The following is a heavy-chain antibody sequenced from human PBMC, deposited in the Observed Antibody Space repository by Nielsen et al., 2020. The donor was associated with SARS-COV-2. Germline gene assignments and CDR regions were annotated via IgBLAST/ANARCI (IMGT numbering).Heavy chain of an antibody. CDR2: INHSGST. CDR3: ARSAWSRASFDY. V-gene: IGHV4-34*01. CDR1: GGSFSGYY. J-gene: IGHJ4*02. Sequence: SETLSLTCAVYGGSFSGYYWSWIRQPPGKGLEWIGEINHSGSTNYNPSLKSRVTISVDKSKNQFSLKLSSVTAADTAVYYCARSAWSRASFDYWGQGTLVTVSS. D-gene: IGHD2-8*02.